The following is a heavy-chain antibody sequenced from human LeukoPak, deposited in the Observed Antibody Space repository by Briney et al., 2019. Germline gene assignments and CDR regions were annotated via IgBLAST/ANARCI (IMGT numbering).Heavy chain of an antibody. J-gene: IGHJ4*02. CDR2: IYPGDSDT. V-gene: IGHV5-51*01. D-gene: IGHD1-26*01. CDR3: ARRDDSGSHSY. Sequence: GEPLKISCKASGYSFTSYWIGWVRQMPGKGLEWMGIIYPGDSDTRVNPSFQGQVTISADKSISTAYLQWSSLEASDTAMYYCARRDDSGSHSYWGQGTLVTVSS. CDR1: GYSFTSYW.